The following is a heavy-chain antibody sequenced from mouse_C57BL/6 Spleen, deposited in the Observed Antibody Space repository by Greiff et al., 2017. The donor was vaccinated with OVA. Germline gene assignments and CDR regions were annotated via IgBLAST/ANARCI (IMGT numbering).Heavy chain of an antibody. CDR3: ARVYGYFDV. CDR2: INYDGSST. J-gene: IGHJ1*03. CDR1: GFTFSDYY. Sequence: EVQRVESEGGLVQPGSSMKLSCTASGFTFSDYYMAWVRQVPEKGLEWVANINYDGSSTYYLDSLKSRFIISRDNAKNILYLQMSSLKSEDTATYYCARVYGYFDVWGTGTTVTVSS. V-gene: IGHV5-16*01.